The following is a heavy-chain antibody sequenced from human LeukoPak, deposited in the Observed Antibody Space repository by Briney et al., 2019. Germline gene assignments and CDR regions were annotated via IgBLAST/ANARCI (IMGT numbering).Heavy chain of an antibody. V-gene: IGHV1-2*02. D-gene: IGHD3-10*01. CDR1: GYTFTGYY. CDR2: INPNSGGT. J-gene: IGHJ6*03. Sequence: ASVKVSCKASGYTFTGYYMHWMRQAPGQGLEWMGWINPNSGGTNYAQKFQGRVTMTRDTSISTAYMELSRPRSDDTAVYYCASGGFGEYQNEYYYYYMDVWGKGTTVTISS. CDR3: ASGGFGEYQNEYYYYYMDV.